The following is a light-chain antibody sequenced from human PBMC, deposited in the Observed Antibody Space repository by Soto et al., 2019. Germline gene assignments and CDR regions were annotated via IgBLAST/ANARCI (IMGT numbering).Light chain of an antibody. J-gene: IGKJ1*01. CDR3: QQNTSLWT. CDR2: KAS. CDR1: QTIRSW. Sequence: DIQMTQSPSTLSASVGDRVTITCRASQTIRSWLAWYQQKPGKAPKLLIYKASSLESGVPSRFSGSGSGTEFILIINRLQPDDVATYYCQQNTSLWTFGQGTKVEIK. V-gene: IGKV1-5*03.